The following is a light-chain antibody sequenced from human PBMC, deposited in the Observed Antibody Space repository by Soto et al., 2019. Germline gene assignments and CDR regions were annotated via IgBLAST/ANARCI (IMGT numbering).Light chain of an antibody. Sequence: ETVMTQSPATLSVSPGERATLSCRASQSVNSNLAWYQQESGQPPRLLVFGASTRATGVPARFSGSGSGTEFTLAISGLQSEDFALYFCQQYASWPLTFGGGTKVEI. V-gene: IGKV3-15*01. J-gene: IGKJ4*01. CDR2: GAS. CDR3: QQYASWPLT. CDR1: QSVNSN.